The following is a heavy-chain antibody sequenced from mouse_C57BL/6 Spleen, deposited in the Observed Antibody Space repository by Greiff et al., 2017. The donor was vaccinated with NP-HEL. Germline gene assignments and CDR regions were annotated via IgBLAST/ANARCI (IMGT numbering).Heavy chain of an antibody. J-gene: IGHJ3*01. V-gene: IGHV1-50*01. Sequence: QVQLQQPGAELVKPGASVKLSCKASGYTFTSYWMQWVKQRPGQGLEWIGEIDPSDSYTNYNQKFKGKATLTVDTSSSTAYMQLSSLTSEDSAVYYCASWEDGYSFAYWGQGTLVTVSA. CDR3: ASWEDGYSFAY. CDR2: IDPSDSYT. CDR1: GYTFTSYW. D-gene: IGHD2-3*01.